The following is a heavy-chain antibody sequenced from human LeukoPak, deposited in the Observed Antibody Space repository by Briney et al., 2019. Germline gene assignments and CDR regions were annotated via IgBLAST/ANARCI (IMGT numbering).Heavy chain of an antibody. CDR3: ARAVIRDSSGGSHYYYMDV. CDR2: IYYSGST. V-gene: IGHV4-34*01. D-gene: IGHD2-15*01. CDR1: GGSFSGYY. Sequence: SETLSLTCAVYGGSFSGYYWGWIRQPPGKGLEWIGSIYYSGSTYDNPSLKSRVTMSVDTSKNQFSLKLSSVTAADRAVYYCARAVIRDSSGGSHYYYMDVWGKGTTVIVSS. J-gene: IGHJ6*03.